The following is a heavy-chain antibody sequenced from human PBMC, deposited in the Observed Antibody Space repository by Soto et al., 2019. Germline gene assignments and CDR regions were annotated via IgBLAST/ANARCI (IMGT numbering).Heavy chain of an antibody. CDR1: GFTFSSYA. J-gene: IGHJ1*01. CDR3: AKDLLRYFDWSRTSAKNEYFQH. CDR2: ISGSGGST. V-gene: IGHV3-23*01. Sequence: GGSLRLSCAASGFTFSSYAMSWVRQAPGKGLEWVSAISGSGGSTYYADSVKGRFTISRDNSKNTLYLQMNSLRAEDTAVYYCAKDLLRYFDWSRTSAKNEYFQHWGQGT. D-gene: IGHD3-9*01.